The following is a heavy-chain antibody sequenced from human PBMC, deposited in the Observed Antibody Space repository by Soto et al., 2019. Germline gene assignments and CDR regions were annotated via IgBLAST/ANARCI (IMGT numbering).Heavy chain of an antibody. J-gene: IGHJ5*02. CDR3: ARDQTGTRHPRWFDP. CDR1: GYTFTSYY. CDR2: INPSGGST. V-gene: IGHV1-46*01. D-gene: IGHD1-1*01. Sequence: GASVKVSCKASGYTFTSYYMHWVRQAPGQGLEWMGIINPSGGSTSYAQKFQGRVTMTRDTSTSTVYMELSSLRSEDTAVYYCARDQTGTRHPRWFDPWGQGTLVTVSS.